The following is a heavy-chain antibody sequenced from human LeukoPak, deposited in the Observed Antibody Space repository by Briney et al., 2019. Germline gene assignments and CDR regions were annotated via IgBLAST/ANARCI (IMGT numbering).Heavy chain of an antibody. CDR2: IYPGDSDT. CDR1: GYSFTTYW. D-gene: IGHD2-15*01. V-gene: IGHV5-51*01. J-gene: IGHJ4*02. CDR3: ARVGHCSGGSCFHLDY. Sequence: GESLQISCKGSGYSFTTYWIGWVRQMPGKGLEWMGIIYPGDSDTRYSPSFQGQVTISADKSISTAYLQWSSLKASDTAMYYCARVGHCSGGSCFHLDYWGQGTLVTVSS.